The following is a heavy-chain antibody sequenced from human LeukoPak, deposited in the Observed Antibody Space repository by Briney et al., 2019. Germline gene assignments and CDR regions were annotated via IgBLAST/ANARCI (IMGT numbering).Heavy chain of an antibody. CDR2: IYNTGST. J-gene: IGHJ4*02. D-gene: IGHD1-26*01. V-gene: IGHV4-59*01. CDR3: ARGSWDMSFDY. Sequence: SETLSLTCTVSGGSISSYHWSWIRQPPGKGLEWIGYIYNTGSTNYNPSLKSRVTLSVDTSKKQFALKVNSVTAADTAVYYCARGSWDMSFDYWGQGILVTVFS. CDR1: GGSISSYH.